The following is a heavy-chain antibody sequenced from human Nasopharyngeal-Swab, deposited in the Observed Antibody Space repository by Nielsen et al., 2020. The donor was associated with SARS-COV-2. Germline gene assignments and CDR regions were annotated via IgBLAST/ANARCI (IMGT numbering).Heavy chain of an antibody. V-gene: IGHV4-34*01. J-gene: IGHJ4*02. D-gene: IGHD3-10*01. Sequence: WIRQPPGKGLEWIGEINHSGSTNYNPSLKSRVTISVDTSKNQFSLKLSSVTAADTAAYYCARESPPYYPQKGSFDYWGQGTLVTVSS. CDR3: ARESPPYYPQKGSFDY. CDR2: INHSGST.